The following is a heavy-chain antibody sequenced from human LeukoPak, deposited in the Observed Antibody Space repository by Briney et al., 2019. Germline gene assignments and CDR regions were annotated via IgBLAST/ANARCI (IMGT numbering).Heavy chain of an antibody. Sequence: SVTLSCKASVGTFSSYAISWVRQAPGQGLEWMGGIIPIFGTANYAQKFQGRVTITTDESTSTAYMELSSLRSEDTAVYYCARWGEYSSSSGYWFDPWGQGTLVTVSS. CDR1: VGTFSSYA. J-gene: IGHJ5*02. CDR2: IIPIFGTA. V-gene: IGHV1-69*05. CDR3: ARWGEYSSSSGYWFDP. D-gene: IGHD6-6*01.